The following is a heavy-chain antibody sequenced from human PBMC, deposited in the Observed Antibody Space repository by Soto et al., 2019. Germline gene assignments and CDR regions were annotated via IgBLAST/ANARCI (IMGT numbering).Heavy chain of an antibody. D-gene: IGHD6-19*01. CDR1: GGSFSGYY. CDR3: ARDPNSSGWINAFDV. V-gene: IGHV4-34*01. CDR2: INHSGST. Sequence: SSETLSLTCAVYGGSFSGYYWSWIRQPPGKGLEWIGEINHSGSTNYNPSLKSRVTISVDTSKNQFSLKLSSVTAEDTAVYYCARDPNSSGWINAFDVWGQGTMVTVSS. J-gene: IGHJ3*01.